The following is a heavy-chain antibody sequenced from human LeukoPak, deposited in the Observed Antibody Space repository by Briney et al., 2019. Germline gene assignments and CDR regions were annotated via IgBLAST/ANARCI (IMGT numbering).Heavy chain of an antibody. CDR1: GGSISSYY. Sequence: PSETLSLTCTVSGGSISSYYWSWIRQPPGKGLEWIGYVYYTGGTNYNPSLKSRVTISVDTSKNQFSLKLSSVTAADTAVYYCARGGYYTLEYYYYMEVWGEGTTVTVSS. CDR3: ARGGYYTLEYYYYMEV. CDR2: VYYTGGT. J-gene: IGHJ6*03. D-gene: IGHD3-3*01. V-gene: IGHV4-59*01.